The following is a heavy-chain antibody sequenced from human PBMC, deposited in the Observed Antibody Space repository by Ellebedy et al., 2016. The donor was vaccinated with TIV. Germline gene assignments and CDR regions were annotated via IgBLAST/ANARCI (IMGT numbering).Heavy chain of an antibody. CDR3: ARAPPGSGPDY. J-gene: IGHJ4*02. CDR1: GFTFSSYA. CDR2: LSYDGSKE. D-gene: IGHD6-19*01. V-gene: IGHV3-30-3*01. Sequence: GESLKISCAASGFTFSSYAMHWVRQAPGKGLEWVAVLSYDGSKEYYADSMKGRVTISRDVSKNTLYLQLNSLSPEDTAVYYCARAPPGSGPDYWGQGTLVSVSS.